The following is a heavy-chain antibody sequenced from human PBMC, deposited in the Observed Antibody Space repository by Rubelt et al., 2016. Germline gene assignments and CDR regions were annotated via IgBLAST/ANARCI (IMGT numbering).Heavy chain of an antibody. CDR2: INHSGST. J-gene: IGHJ4*02. V-gene: IGHV4-34*01. CDR1: GGSFSGYY. Sequence: QVQLQQWGAGLLKPSETLSLTCAVYGGSFSGYYWSWIRQPPGKGLEWIGEINHSGSTNYNPSLKRRVTISVYTSKNQFSLKLSSVTAADTAVYYCARGKEGLGVTMMDYWGQGTLVTVSS. D-gene: IGHD3-22*01. CDR3: ARGKEGLGVTMMDY.